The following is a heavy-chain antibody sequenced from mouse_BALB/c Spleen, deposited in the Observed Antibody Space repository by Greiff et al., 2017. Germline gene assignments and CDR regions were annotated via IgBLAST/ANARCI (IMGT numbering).Heavy chain of an antibody. D-gene: IGHD2-4*01. CDR3: ARHEGSSMITTAWFAY. CDR2: FYPGSGSI. V-gene: IGHV1-62-2*01. J-gene: IGHJ3*01. CDR1: GYTFTEYI. Sequence: VKLVESGAGLVKPGASVKLSCKASGYTFTEYIIHWVKQRSGQGLEWIGWFYPGSGSIKYNEKFKDKATLTADKSSSTVYMELSRLTSEDSAVYFCARHEGSSMITTAWFAYWGQGTLVTVSA.